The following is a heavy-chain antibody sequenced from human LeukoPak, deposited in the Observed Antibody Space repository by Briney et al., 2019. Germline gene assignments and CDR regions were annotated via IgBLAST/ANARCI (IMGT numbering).Heavy chain of an antibody. J-gene: IGHJ4*02. CDR1: GDSVSSNTAS. CDR3: ARDFDY. V-gene: IGHV6-1*01. CDR2: TYYRFKWYK. Sequence: SQTLSLTCAISGDSVSSNTASWNWIRQSPSRCLEWLGRTYYRFKWYKDYAVSVKSRIIINGDTSNNQFSLQLNSVTPEDTAVYYCARDFDYWGQGTLVTVSS.